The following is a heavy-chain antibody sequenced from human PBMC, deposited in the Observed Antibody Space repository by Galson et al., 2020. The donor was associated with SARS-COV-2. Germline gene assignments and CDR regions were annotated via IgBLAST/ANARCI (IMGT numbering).Heavy chain of an antibody. V-gene: IGHV3-74*01. Sequence: TGGSLRLSCAASGFTFSSHWIHWVRQPPGKGLVWVSRINTDGTTTDYADSVKGRFTISRDNAKHTLYLQMNSLRVEDTAVYYCARDLGTLAVAYHWFDRRGQGPLVTVSS. CDR3: ARDLGTLAVAYHWFDR. CDR2: INTDGTTT. D-gene: IGHD6-19*01. CDR1: GFTFSSHW. J-gene: IGHJ5*01.